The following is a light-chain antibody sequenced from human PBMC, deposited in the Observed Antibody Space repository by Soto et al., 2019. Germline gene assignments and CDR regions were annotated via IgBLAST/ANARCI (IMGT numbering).Light chain of an antibody. CDR1: QSATSN. J-gene: IGKJ1*01. CDR3: QQYDYWWT. CDR2: RAS. Sequence: EIVLTQSPATLSLSPGERATLSCRASQSATSNVAWYQQKPGQAPRLLIYRASARATGVPARFSGSGSGTEFTLTISSLQSEDFGIYYCQQYDYWWTFGQGTKVHIK. V-gene: IGKV3-15*01.